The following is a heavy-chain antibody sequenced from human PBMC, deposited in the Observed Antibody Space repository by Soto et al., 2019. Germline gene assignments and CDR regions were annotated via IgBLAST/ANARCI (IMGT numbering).Heavy chain of an antibody. CDR3: ARHYSSGSRNWFDP. CDR2: IYYSGST. V-gene: IGHV4-39*01. J-gene: IGHJ5*02. Sequence: SETLSLTCTASGGSISSGDYFWGWVRQPPGKGLEWIGSIYYSGSTYYNPSLRSRVTISVDTSKNQFSLKLSSVTAADTAVFYCARHYSSGSRNWFDPWGQGTLVTVSS. CDR1: GGSISSGDYF. D-gene: IGHD6-19*01.